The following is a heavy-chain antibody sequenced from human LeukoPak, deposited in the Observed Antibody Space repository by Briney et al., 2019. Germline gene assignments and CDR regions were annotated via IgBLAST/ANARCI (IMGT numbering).Heavy chain of an antibody. CDR2: INSDGSST. CDR3: AKDHGATGFEYFQH. D-gene: IGHD1-26*01. J-gene: IGHJ1*01. CDR1: GFTFSSYW. V-gene: IGHV3-74*01. Sequence: GGSLRLSCAASGFTFSSYWMHWVRQAPGKGLVWVSRINSDGSSTTYADSVKGRFTISRDNAKNSLYLQMNSLRAEDMALYYCAKDHGATGFEYFQHWGQGTLVTVSS.